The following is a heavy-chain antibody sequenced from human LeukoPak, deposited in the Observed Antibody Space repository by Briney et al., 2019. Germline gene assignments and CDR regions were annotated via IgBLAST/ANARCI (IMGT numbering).Heavy chain of an antibody. CDR3: ARVAIPYDISPYYDGYMDV. Sequence: SETLSLTCTVSGGSISSYYWSWIRQPPGKGLEWIGYIYYSGSTNYNPSLQSRVTISVDTSKNQFSLKLSSVTAADTAVYYCARVAIPYDISPYYDGYMDVWGKGTTVTVSS. V-gene: IGHV4-59*01. CDR2: IYYSGST. J-gene: IGHJ6*03. D-gene: IGHD3-22*01. CDR1: GGSISSYY.